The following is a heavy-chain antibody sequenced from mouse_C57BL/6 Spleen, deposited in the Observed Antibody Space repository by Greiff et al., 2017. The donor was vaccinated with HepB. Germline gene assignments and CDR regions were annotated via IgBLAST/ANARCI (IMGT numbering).Heavy chain of an antibody. J-gene: IGHJ3*01. CDR1: GYTFTDYY. CDR2: IYPGSGNT. CDR3: ARNYYDYEEVGWFAY. V-gene: IGHV1-76*01. Sequence: QVQLQQSGAELVRPGASVKLSCKASGYTFTDYYINWVKQRPGQGLEWIARIYPGSGNTYYNEKFKGKATLTAEKSSSTAYMQLSSLTSEDSAVYFCARNYYDYEEVGWFAYWGQGTLVTVSA. D-gene: IGHD2-4*01.